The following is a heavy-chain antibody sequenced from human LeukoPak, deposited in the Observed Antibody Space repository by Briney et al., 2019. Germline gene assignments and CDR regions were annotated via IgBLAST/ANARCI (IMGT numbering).Heavy chain of an antibody. CDR2: INPSGDST. J-gene: IGHJ4*02. Sequence: ASVKVSCKASGYTFTSYYIHWVRQAPGQGLEWMGIINPSGDSTSYAQKFQGRVTMTRDTSTSTVYMELSSPRSEDTAVYYCARASESGDYRGYFDYWGQGSLATVSS. V-gene: IGHV1-46*01. CDR3: ARASESGDYRGYFDY. CDR1: GYTFTSYY. D-gene: IGHD4-17*01.